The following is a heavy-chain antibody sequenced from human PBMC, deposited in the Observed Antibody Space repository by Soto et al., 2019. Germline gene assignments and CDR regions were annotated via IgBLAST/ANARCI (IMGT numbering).Heavy chain of an antibody. CDR2: IYYSGTT. J-gene: IGHJ4*02. Sequence: QLQLQESGPGLVKPSETLSLTCTVSGGSMSSTIYYWGWIRQPPGKGLEWIGSIYYSGTTYYNPSLKSRVTISVDTSKNQFSLKLSSVTAADTAVYYCARAYSPRVFDYWGQGTLVTVSS. CDR3: ARAYSPRVFDY. V-gene: IGHV4-39*07. CDR1: GGSMSSTIYY. D-gene: IGHD4-4*01.